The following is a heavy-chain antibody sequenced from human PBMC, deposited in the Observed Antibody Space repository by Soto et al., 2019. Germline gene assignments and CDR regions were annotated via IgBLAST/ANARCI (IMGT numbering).Heavy chain of an antibody. CDR3: ARDQVAVVAAHGGKGYYYGMDV. Sequence: ASVKVSCKASGGTFSSYAISWVRQAPGQGLEWMGGIIPIFGTANYAQKFQGRVTITADESTSTAYMELSSLRSEDTAVYYCARDQVAVVAAHGGKGYYYGMDVWGQGTTVTVSS. CDR1: GGTFSSYA. D-gene: IGHD2-15*01. CDR2: IIPIFGTA. V-gene: IGHV1-69*13. J-gene: IGHJ6*02.